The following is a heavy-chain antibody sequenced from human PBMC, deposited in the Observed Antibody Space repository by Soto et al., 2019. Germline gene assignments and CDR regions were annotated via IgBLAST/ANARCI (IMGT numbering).Heavy chain of an antibody. CDR3: ARDSGAKLSSS. V-gene: IGHV1-69*13. Sequence: ASVKVSCKASGGTFSSYRINWVRQAPGQGLEWVGGIVPIRRTADIAQKFQGRVTITADESARTAYVELRSLKSQDTAVYYCARDSGAKLSSSWGQGTPVTVSS. J-gene: IGHJ4*02. D-gene: IGHD2-2*01. CDR2: IVPIRRTA. CDR1: GGTFSSYR.